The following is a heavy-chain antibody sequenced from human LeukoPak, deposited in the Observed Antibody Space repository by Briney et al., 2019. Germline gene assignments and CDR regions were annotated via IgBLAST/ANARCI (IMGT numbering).Heavy chain of an antibody. D-gene: IGHD6-19*01. CDR2: ISGRGGNT. CDR1: GFTFTNYA. Sequence: PGGSLRLSCAASGFTFTNYAMNWVRQAPGKGLEWVSGISGRGGNTYYADSVKGRFTISRDNSKNTLYLQINSLRAEDTAVYYCAKRSAVADQYFQHWGQGTLVTVSS. CDR3: AKRSAVADQYFQH. V-gene: IGHV3-23*01. J-gene: IGHJ1*01.